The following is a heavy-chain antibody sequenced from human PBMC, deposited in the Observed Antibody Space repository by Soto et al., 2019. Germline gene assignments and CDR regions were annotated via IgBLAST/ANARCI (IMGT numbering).Heavy chain of an antibody. CDR2: ISGIGGST. CDR1: GFTFSSYA. Sequence: VQLVESGGGLVQPGGSLRLSCAASGFTFSSYAMHWVRQAPGKGLEYVSAISGIGGSTYYANSVKGRFTISRDNSKNTLYLQRGSLRPEDMAVYYCARRGYGLYFDYWGQGTLVTVSS. J-gene: IGHJ4*02. CDR3: ARRGYGLYFDY. D-gene: IGHD3-10*01. V-gene: IGHV3-64*01.